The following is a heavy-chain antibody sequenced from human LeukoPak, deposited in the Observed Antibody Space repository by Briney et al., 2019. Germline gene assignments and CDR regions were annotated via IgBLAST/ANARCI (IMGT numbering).Heavy chain of an antibody. D-gene: IGHD3-16*01. J-gene: IGHJ4*02. Sequence: GGSLRLSCAASGFTFSSYSMNWVRQAPGKGLEWVSYMSSSSSSTIYYADSVKGRFTISRDNAKNSLCLQMNSLRAEDTAVYYCARDGGIKYFDSWGQGTLVIVSS. V-gene: IGHV3-48*01. CDR3: ARDGGIKYFDS. CDR2: MSSSSSSTI. CDR1: GFTFSSYS.